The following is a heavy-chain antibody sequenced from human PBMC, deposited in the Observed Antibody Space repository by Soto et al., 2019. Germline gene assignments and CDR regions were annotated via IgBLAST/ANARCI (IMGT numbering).Heavy chain of an antibody. J-gene: IGHJ6*02. CDR3: ARSFWSGYPNPRLSSRMDV. V-gene: IGHV1-69*13. CDR2: IIPIFGTA. D-gene: IGHD3-3*01. Sequence: GASVKVSCTASGYTFIRYAMYWVRQAPGQRLEWMGGIIPIFGTANYAQKFQGRVTITADESTSTAYMELSSLRSEDTAVYYCARSFWSGYPNPRLSSRMDVWGQGTTVTVSS. CDR1: GYTFIRYA.